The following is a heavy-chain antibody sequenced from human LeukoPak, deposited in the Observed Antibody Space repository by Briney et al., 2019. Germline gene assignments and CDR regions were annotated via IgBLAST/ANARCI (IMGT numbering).Heavy chain of an antibody. D-gene: IGHD5-12*01. J-gene: IGHJ4*02. V-gene: IGHV1-8*03. Sequence: ASVKVSCKASGYTFSGYYMHWVRQATGQGLEWMGWMNPNSGNTGYAQKFQGRVTITRNTSISTAYMELSSLRSEDTAVYYCARAVRRGGSTDLGYWGQGTLVTVSS. CDR1: GYTFSGYY. CDR3: ARAVRRGGSTDLGY. CDR2: MNPNSGNT.